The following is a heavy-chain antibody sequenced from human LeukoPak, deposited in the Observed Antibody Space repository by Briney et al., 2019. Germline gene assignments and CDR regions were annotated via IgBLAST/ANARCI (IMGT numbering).Heavy chain of an antibody. D-gene: IGHD2-15*01. J-gene: IGHJ4*02. CDR1: GFTFSTYG. CDR3: AKSCSGGSCFPDS. Sequence: GGSLRLSCAASGFTFSTYGMHWVRQTPGKGLEWVAFIRYDGSNKVYVDSVKGRFTISRDNSKNTLYVQMDSLRAEDTAVYYCAKSCSGGSCFPDSWGQGTLVTVSS. CDR2: IRYDGSNK. V-gene: IGHV3-30*02.